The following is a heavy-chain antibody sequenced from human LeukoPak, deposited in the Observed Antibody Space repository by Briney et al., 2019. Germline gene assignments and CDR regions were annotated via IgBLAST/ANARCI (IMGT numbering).Heavy chain of an antibody. J-gene: IGHJ4*02. CDR3: ARTATIFGVVTADY. CDR2: IYSGGST. Sequence: GGSLRHSCAASGFTVSSNYMSWVRQAPGKGLEWVSVIYSGGSTYYADSVKGRFTISRDNSKNTLYLQMNSLRAEDTAVYYCARTATIFGVVTADYWGQGTLVTVSS. V-gene: IGHV3-66*02. D-gene: IGHD3-3*01. CDR1: GFTVSSNY.